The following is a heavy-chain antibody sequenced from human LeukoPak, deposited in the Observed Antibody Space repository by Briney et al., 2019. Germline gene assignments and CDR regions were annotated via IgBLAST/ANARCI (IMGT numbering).Heavy chain of an antibody. J-gene: IGHJ6*03. D-gene: IGHD6-13*01. Sequence: GGSLRLSCAASGFTFSSYWMSCVRQAPGKGLEWVANIKQDGSEKYYVDSVKGRFTISRDNAKNSLYLQMNSLRAEDTAVYYCARVWQQLVLHYYYYYMDVWGKGTTVTISS. CDR3: ARVWQQLVLHYYYYYMDV. CDR2: IKQDGSEK. CDR1: GFTFSSYW. V-gene: IGHV3-7*01.